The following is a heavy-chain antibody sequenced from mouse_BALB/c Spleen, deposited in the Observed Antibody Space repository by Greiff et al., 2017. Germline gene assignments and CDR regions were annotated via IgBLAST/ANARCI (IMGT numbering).Heavy chain of an antibody. CDR2: IAPGSGST. Sequence: ELAKPGASVKMSCKASGYTFTSYWMHWVKQRPGQGLEWIGRIAPGSGSTYYNEMFKGKATLTVDTSSSTAYIQLSSLSSEDSAVYFCARGSSPFDYWGQGTTLTVSS. J-gene: IGHJ2*01. V-gene: IGHV1S41*01. CDR3: ARGSSPFDY. CDR1: GYTFTSYW. D-gene: IGHD1-1*01.